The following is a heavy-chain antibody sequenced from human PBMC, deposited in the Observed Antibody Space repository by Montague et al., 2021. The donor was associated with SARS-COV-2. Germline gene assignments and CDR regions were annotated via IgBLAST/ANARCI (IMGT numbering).Heavy chain of an antibody. D-gene: IGHD3-9*01. Sequence: PALVKPTQTLTLTCTFSGFSLSTSGMCVSWIRQPLGRALEWLALIDWDDDKYYSTSLKTRLTISKDTSKNQVVLTMTNMDPVDTATYYCARSYYDILTGYYMVFDYWGQGTLVTVSS. CDR1: GFSLSTSGMC. J-gene: IGHJ4*02. V-gene: IGHV2-70*01. CDR3: ARSYYDILTGYYMVFDY. CDR2: IDWDDDK.